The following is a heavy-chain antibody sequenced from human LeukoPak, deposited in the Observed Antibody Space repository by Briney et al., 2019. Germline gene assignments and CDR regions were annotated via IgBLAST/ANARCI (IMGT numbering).Heavy chain of an antibody. V-gene: IGHV1-2*02. Sequence: ASVKVSCKASGYTFTGYYMHWVRQAPGQGLEWMGWINPNSGGTNYAQKFQGRVTMTRDTSISTAYMELSRLRSDDTAVYYCARGRYSGYLGLGYWGQGTLATVSS. CDR3: ARGRYSGYLGLGY. J-gene: IGHJ4*02. D-gene: IGHD5-12*01. CDR2: INPNSGGT. CDR1: GYTFTGYY.